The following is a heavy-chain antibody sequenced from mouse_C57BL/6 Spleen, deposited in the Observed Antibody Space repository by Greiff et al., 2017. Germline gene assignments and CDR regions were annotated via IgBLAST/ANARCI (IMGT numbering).Heavy chain of an antibody. CDR3: ASITTVVAYYFDY. CDR1: GFTFSSYG. V-gene: IGHV5-6*01. Sequence: EVHLVESGGDLVKPGGSLKLSCAASGFTFSSYGMSWVRQTPDKRLEWVATISSGGSYTYYPDSVKGRFTISRDKAKNTLYLQMSSLKSEDTAMYYCASITTVVAYYFDYWGQGTTLTVSS. CDR2: ISSGGSYT. D-gene: IGHD1-1*01. J-gene: IGHJ2*01.